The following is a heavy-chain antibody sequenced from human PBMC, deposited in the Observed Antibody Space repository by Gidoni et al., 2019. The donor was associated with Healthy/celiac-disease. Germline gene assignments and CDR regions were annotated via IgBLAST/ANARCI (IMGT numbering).Heavy chain of an antibody. Sequence: EVQLVESGGGLVQPGGSLRLSCAASGFTFSSYSMNWVRQAPGKGLEWVSYISSSSSTIYYADSVKGRFTISRDNAKNSLYLQMNSLRDEDTAVYYCARVALLWFGETQSGDPDYYYGMDVWGQGTTVTVSS. CDR1: GFTFSSYS. D-gene: IGHD3-10*01. J-gene: IGHJ6*02. CDR2: ISSSSSTI. V-gene: IGHV3-48*02. CDR3: ARVALLWFGETQSGDPDYYYGMDV.